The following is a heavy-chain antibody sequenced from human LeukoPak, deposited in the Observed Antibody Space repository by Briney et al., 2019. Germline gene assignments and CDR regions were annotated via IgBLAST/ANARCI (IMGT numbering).Heavy chain of an antibody. CDR2: IYSDGRT. J-gene: IGHJ3*02. V-gene: IGHV3-53*01. CDR3: ARDLREHGVFDI. D-gene: IGHD1-26*01. Sequence: GGSLRLSCAASGFTVSSNYMSWVRQAPGRGLEWVSEIYSDGRTYYAASVKGRFSISRDNSKNTVYLQMNSLRAEDTAVYYCARDLREHGVFDIWGQGTMVTVSS. CDR1: GFTVSSNY.